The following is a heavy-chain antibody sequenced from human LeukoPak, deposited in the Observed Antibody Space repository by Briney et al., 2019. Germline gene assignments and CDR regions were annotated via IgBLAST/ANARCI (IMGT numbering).Heavy chain of an antibody. V-gene: IGHV1-2*02. Sequence: EASVKVSCKASGYTFAGYYMHWVRQAPGQGLEWMGWINPKSGGTNYAQKFRGRVTMTRDTSISTAYMELSRLRSDDTAVYYCARDGGLAAAGRFDYWGQGTLVTVSS. CDR3: ARDGGLAAAGRFDY. D-gene: IGHD6-13*01. J-gene: IGHJ4*02. CDR1: GYTFAGYY. CDR2: INPKSGGT.